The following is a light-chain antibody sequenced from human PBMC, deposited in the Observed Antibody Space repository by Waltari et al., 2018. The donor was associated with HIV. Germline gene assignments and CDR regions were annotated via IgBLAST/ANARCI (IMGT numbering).Light chain of an antibody. Sequence: DIQMTQSPPTLSASVGDRVTITCRASESVYDWLAWYQQKPGQAPKLLIYKASTLQRGVPSRFSGGGYGTEFSLIITNLQPDDSAVYYCQQYRGFRTFGQGTEVAIK. CDR1: ESVYDW. J-gene: IGKJ1*01. CDR3: QQYRGFRT. CDR2: KAS. V-gene: IGKV1-5*03.